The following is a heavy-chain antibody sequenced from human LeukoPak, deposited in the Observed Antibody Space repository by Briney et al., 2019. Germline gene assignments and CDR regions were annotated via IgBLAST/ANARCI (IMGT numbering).Heavy chain of an antibody. CDR1: GGFTSNYF. D-gene: IGHD3-3*01. V-gene: IGHV4-4*07. Sequence: SETLSLTCTVSGGFTSNYFCTWLRQSAGKGLEWIGRINTSGSTNYNPSLKSRVSMSVDTSKNQFSLKLSSVTAADTAVYYCARDPEGHGYYFDYWGQGALVTVSS. CDR3: ARDPEGHGYYFDY. J-gene: IGHJ4*02. CDR2: INTSGST.